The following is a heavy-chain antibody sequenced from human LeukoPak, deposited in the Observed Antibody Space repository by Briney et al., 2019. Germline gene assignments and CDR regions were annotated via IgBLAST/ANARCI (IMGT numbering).Heavy chain of an antibody. D-gene: IGHD3-16*01. CDR1: GGSMSSFY. Sequence: SETLSLTCTVSGGSMSSFYWSWIRQPAGKGLEWIGRIDISGSTNYNPSLKSRVTMFVDTSRNQYSLQLSSVTAADMAVYYCARVCVGGSSCMDVWGKGTTVTISS. V-gene: IGHV4-4*07. CDR3: ARVCVGGSSCMDV. CDR2: IDISGST. J-gene: IGHJ6*03.